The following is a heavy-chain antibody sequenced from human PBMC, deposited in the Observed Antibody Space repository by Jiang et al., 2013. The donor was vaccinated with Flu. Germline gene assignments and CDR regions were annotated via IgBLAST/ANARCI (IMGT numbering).Heavy chain of an antibody. CDR1: GGSISSSSYY. Sequence: GLVKPSETLSLTCTVSGGSISSSSYYWGWIRQPPGKGLEWIGSIYYSGSTYYNPSLKSRVTISVDTSKNQFSLKLSSVTTADTAVYYCARPERKSGLGGMDVWGQGTTVTVSS. V-gene: IGHV4-39*01. J-gene: IGHJ6*02. CDR3: ARPERKSGLGGMDV. CDR2: IYYSGST. D-gene: IGHD1-1*01.